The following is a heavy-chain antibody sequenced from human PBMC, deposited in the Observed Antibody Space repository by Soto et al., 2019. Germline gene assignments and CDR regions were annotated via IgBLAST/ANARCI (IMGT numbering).Heavy chain of an antibody. D-gene: IGHD3-9*01. CDR3: ATLDGGSYDMDV. J-gene: IGHJ6*02. CDR1: GFGFSNYV. V-gene: IGHV3-30*01. Sequence: GGSLRLSCAASGFGFSNYVMHWVRQAPGKGLEWVALISYDGSSKYYADSVKGRITISRDNSKNTLYLQMNSLTAEDTAVYYCATLDGGSYDMDVWGQGTTVTVSS. CDR2: ISYDGSSK.